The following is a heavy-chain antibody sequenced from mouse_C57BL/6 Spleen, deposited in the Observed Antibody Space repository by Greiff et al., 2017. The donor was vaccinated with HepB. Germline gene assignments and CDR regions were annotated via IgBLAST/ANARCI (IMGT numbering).Heavy chain of an antibody. D-gene: IGHD1-1*01. CDR2: IYPGAGET. CDR1: GYAFSSYW. Sequence: VQLQQSGAELVKPGASVKISCKASGYAFSSYWMNWVKQRPGKGLEWIGQIYPGAGETNYNGKFKGNSTLTADKSSSTAYMQHSSLTSEVSAVYFCAEGYYGSSYWYVDVWGTGNTVTVSS. CDR3: AEGYYGSSYWYVDV. V-gene: IGHV1-80*01. J-gene: IGHJ1*03.